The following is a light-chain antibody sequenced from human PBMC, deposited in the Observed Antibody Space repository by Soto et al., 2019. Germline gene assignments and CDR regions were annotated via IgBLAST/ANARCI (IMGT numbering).Light chain of an antibody. CDR2: KAS. V-gene: IGKV1-5*03. Sequence: DIQMTQSPSTLSGSVGDRVTITCRASQTISSWLAWYQQKPVKAPKLLIYKASTLKSGVPSRFSGSGSGTEFTLTISSLQPDDFATYYCQHYNSYSEAFGQGTKV. CDR3: QHYNSYSEA. J-gene: IGKJ1*01. CDR1: QTISSW.